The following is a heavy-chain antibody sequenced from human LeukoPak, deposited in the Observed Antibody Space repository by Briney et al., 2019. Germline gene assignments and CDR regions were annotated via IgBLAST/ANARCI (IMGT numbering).Heavy chain of an antibody. CDR3: ARCPASSGYYLELES. J-gene: IGHJ4*02. Sequence: PGRSLRLSCAASGFTFSLYGMHWVRQAPGKGLEWVAVISYHGNNKYYADSVKGRFTISRDNSKNTLYLQMNSLRDEDTAVYYCARCPASSGYYLELESWGEGTLGTVSS. CDR1: GFTFSLYG. D-gene: IGHD3-22*01. CDR2: ISYHGNNK. V-gene: IGHV3-30*03.